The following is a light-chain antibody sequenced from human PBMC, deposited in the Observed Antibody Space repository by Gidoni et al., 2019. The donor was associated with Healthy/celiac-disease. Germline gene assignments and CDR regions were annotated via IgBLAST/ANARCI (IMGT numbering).Light chain of an antibody. CDR3: QQYGSSPYT. Sequence: EIVLTQSPGTLSLSPGERATLSCRASQSVSSSYLAWYQQKPGQAPRLLIYGASSRATGIPDRFSGSGSGTDIPITISRLEPEDFAVYYCQQYGSSPYTFGQGTKLEIK. J-gene: IGKJ2*01. CDR1: QSVSSSY. CDR2: GAS. V-gene: IGKV3-20*01.